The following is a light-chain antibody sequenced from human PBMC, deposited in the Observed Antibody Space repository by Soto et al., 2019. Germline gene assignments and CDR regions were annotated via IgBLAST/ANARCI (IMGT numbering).Light chain of an antibody. V-gene: IGKV1-5*01. CDR2: DAS. Sequence: DIQMTQSPSILSASVGDRVTITCRASQSISSWLAWYQQKPGKAPKLLIYDASSLESGVPSRFSGSGSGTEFTLTISSLQPDDFATYYCQQYNSFVLTFGGGTKVEIK. J-gene: IGKJ4*01. CDR1: QSISSW. CDR3: QQYNSFVLT.